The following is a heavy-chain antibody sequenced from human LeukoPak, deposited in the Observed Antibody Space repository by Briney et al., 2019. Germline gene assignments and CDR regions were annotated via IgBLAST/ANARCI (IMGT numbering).Heavy chain of an antibody. Sequence: GGSLRLSCAASGFTFDDYAMHWVRQAPGKGLEWVSGISWNSGSIGYADSVKGRFTISRDNAKNSLYLQMNSLRAEDTALYYCAKDSYYDSSGSRGMDVWGQGTTVTVSS. CDR2: ISWNSGSI. D-gene: IGHD3-22*01. J-gene: IGHJ6*02. CDR3: AKDSYYDSSGSRGMDV. V-gene: IGHV3-9*01. CDR1: GFTFDDYA.